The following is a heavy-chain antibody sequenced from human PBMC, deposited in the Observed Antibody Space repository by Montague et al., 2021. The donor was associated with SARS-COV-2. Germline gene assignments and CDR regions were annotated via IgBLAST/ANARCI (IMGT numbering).Heavy chain of an antibody. D-gene: IGHD3-10*01. CDR2: ISDTGANT. Sequence: SLRLSCAASGFTFSNYGMSWVRQAPGKGLERVSLISDTGANTHYADSVKGRFTISRDNSKNTVLLQMNSLRAEDTAVYYCAKCTHYYASGTYYNTYYFDHWGQGTLVTVSS. J-gene: IGHJ4*02. CDR3: AKCTHYYASGTYYNTYYFDH. CDR1: GFTFSNYG. V-gene: IGHV3-23*01.